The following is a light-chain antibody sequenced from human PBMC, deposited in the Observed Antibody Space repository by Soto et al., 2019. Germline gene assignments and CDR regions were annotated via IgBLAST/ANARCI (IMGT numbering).Light chain of an antibody. J-gene: IGLJ1*01. Sequence: QSALTQPASVSGSPGQSITISCTGTSSDVGGYNYVYWYQHHPGKAPKLMIYDVSNRPSGVSNRFSGSKSGNTASLTISGLQAEDEADYYCSAYTTSSTYVVGTGTKLTVL. CDR2: DVS. CDR3: SAYTTSSTYV. CDR1: SSDVGGYNY. V-gene: IGLV2-14*01.